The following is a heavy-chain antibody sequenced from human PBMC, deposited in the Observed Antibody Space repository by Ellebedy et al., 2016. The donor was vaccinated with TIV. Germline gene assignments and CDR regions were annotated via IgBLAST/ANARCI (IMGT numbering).Heavy chain of an antibody. V-gene: IGHV4-59*01. J-gene: IGHJ4*02. CDR2: IYNSGTT. CDR1: GVSITSYS. D-gene: IGHD3-10*01. CDR3: AGGLWFGEYDWALDD. Sequence: SETLSLTCSVSGVSITSYSLSWIRQSPGKGPEWIGYIYNSGTTNYNPSLKSRLTMSLDPSKNQFSLRLRSVTAADTAVYFCAGGLWFGEYDWALDDWGQGTRVTVSS.